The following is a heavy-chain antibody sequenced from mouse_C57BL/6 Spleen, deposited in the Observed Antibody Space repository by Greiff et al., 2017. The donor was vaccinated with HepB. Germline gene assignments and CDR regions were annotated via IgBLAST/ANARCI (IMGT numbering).Heavy chain of an antibody. V-gene: IGHV1-64*01. CDR2: IHPNSGST. CDR3: AREGGRGAMDY. Sequence: QAQLQHPGAELVKPGASVKLSCKASGYTFTSYWMHWVKQRPGQGLEWIGMIHPNSGSTNYNEKFKSKATLTVDKSSSTAYMQLSSLTSEDSAVYYCAREGGRGAMDYWGQGTSVTVSS. D-gene: IGHD1-1*02. CDR1: GYTFTSYW. J-gene: IGHJ4*01.